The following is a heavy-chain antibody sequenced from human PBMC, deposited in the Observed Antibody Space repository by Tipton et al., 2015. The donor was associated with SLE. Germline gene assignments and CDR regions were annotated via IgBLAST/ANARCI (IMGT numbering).Heavy chain of an antibody. CDR2: INHSGGT. D-gene: IGHD6-13*01. Sequence: LSCAVYGGSFSGYYWSWIRQPPGKGLEWIGEINHSGGTNYNPSLKSRVTISVDTSKNQFSLKLNSVTAADTAVYYCARGAAAATYYYYYMDVWGKGTTVTVSS. V-gene: IGHV4-34*01. CDR3: ARGAAAATYYYYYMDV. CDR1: GGSFSGYY. J-gene: IGHJ6*03.